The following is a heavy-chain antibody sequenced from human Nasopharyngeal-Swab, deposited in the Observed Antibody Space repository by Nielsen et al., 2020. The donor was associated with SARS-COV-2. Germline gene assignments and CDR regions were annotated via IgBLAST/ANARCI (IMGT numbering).Heavy chain of an antibody. CDR2: IYYSGST. CDR1: GGSISSYY. D-gene: IGHD6-13*01. CDR3: ARETPAAGTAFDI. J-gene: IGHJ3*02. V-gene: IGHV4-59*13. Sequence: SETLSPTCTASGGSISSYYWSWIRQPPGKGLEWIGYIYYSGSTNYNPSLKSRVTISVDTSKNQFSLNLSSVTAADTAVYYCARETPAAGTAFDIWGQGTMVTVSS.